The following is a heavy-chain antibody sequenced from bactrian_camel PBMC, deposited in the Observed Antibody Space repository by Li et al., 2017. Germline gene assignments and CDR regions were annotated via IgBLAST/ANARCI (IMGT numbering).Heavy chain of an antibody. CDR2: IDSGGSP. J-gene: IGHJ4*01. V-gene: IGHV3S53*01. CDR1: GSTYSNYC. Sequence: VQLVESGGGSVQVGESLRLSCAASGSTYSNYCMGWFRQAPGREREAVAVIDSGGSPSYASYVEGRFTISKDNSKNTLYLQMNSLKPDDTAMYYCAASPGLGCPGPGLPSLHKLYRYWGQGTQVTVS. CDR3: AASPGLGCPGPGLPSLHKLYRY. D-gene: IGHD1*01.